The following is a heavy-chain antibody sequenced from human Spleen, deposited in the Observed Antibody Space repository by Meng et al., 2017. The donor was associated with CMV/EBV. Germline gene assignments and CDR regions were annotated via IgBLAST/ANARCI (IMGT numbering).Heavy chain of an antibody. J-gene: IGHJ4*02. CDR3: ARDLPKEMAADY. CDR2: IKQDGSEK. V-gene: IGHV3-7*01. D-gene: IGHD5-24*01. Sequence: SCAASGFTFSSYWMSWVRQAPGKGLEWVANIKQDGSEKYYVDSVKGRFTISRDNAKNSLYLQMNSLRAEDTAVYYCARDLPKEMAADYWGQGTLVTVSS. CDR1: GFTFSSYW.